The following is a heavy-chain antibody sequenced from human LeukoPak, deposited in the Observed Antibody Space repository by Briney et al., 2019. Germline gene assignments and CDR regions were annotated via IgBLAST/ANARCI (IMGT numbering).Heavy chain of an antibody. V-gene: IGHV1-2*02. J-gene: IGHJ6*02. CDR2: INPTSGGT. CDR1: GYTFTGYY. CDR3: ASYSKWYYYYGMDA. D-gene: IGHD4-11*01. Sequence: ASVKVSCKASGYTFTGYYMHWVRQAPGQGLEWMGWINPTSGGTNYAKKFQGRVTMSRETSISTAYMELSRLRSDDTAVYYCASYSKWYYYYGMDAWGQGTTVTVS.